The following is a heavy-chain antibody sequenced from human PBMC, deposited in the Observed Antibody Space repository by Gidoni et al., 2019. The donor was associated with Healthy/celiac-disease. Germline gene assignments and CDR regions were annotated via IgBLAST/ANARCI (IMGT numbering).Heavy chain of an antibody. CDR3: AKDPPPDYDFWSGYFAADY. V-gene: IGHV3-23*04. J-gene: IGHJ4*02. CDR2: SSGSGGST. D-gene: IGHD3-3*01. CDR1: GFTFSSYA. Sequence: EVQLVESGGGLVQPGGSLRLSCAASGFTFSSYAMSWVRQAPGKGLEWVSASSGSGGSTYYADSVKGRFTISRDNSKNTLYLQMNSLRAEDTAVYYCAKDPPPDYDFWSGYFAADYWGQGTLVTVSS.